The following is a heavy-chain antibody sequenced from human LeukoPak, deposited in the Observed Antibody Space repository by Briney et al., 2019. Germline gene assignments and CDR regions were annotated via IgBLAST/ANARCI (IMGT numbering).Heavy chain of an antibody. CDR1: GFTFSDYY. CDR2: ISTSGSAI. D-gene: IGHD3-16*01. CDR3: ARGVYFVYGSDGLRDYYGMDV. J-gene: IGHJ6*02. Sequence: PGGSLRLSCAASGFTFSDYYMSWIRQAPGKGLEWVSYISTSGSAIYYVDSVKCRFTISRDNAKNSLYLQMNSLRAEDTAVYYCARGVYFVYGSDGLRDYYGMDVWGQGTTVTVSS. V-gene: IGHV3-11*01.